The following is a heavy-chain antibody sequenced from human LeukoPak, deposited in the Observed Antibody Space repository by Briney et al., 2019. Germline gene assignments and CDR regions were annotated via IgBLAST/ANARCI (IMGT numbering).Heavy chain of an antibody. CDR2: IYYSGST. D-gene: IGHD3-10*01. CDR1: GDSINRYH. J-gene: IGHJ6*01. CDR3: ARHPCGTLVRGSNRGRDYHYYLGVYV. Sequence: SETLSLTCTVSGDSINRYHWSWIRQPPGKGLEWIGHIYYSGSTNYNPSLQSRVTISVDTSKNQFSPKLTSVTAADTAVYYCARHPCGTLVRGSNRGRDYHYYLGVYVWGQGTTVTVSS. V-gene: IGHV4-59*08.